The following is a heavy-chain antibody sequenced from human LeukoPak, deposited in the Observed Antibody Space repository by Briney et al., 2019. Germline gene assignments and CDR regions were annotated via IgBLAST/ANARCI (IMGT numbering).Heavy chain of an antibody. CDR3: ASLGRGSGSYYSVGYFDY. D-gene: IGHD3-10*01. J-gene: IGHJ4*02. CDR1: GGSISSYY. V-gene: IGHV4-4*07. CDR2: IYTSGST. Sequence: SETLSLTCTVSGGSISSYYWSWLRQPAGKGLEWIGRIYTSGSTNYNPSLKSRVTMSVDTSKNQFSLKLSSVTAADTAVYYCASLGRGSGSYYSVGYFDYWGQGTLVTVSS.